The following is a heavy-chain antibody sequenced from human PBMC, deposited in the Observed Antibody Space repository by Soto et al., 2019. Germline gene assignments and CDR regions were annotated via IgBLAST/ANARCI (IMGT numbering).Heavy chain of an antibody. J-gene: IGHJ5*02. CDR3: TTDPMTTTNWFDP. D-gene: IGHD4-17*01. V-gene: IGHV3-15*01. Sequence: GGSLRLSCAASGFTFSNAWMSWVRQAPGKGLEWVGRIKSKTDGGTTDYAAPVKGRFTISRDDSKNTLYLQMNSLKTEDTAVYYCTTDPMTTTNWFDPWGQGTLVTVSS. CDR1: GFTFSNAW. CDR2: IKSKTDGGTT.